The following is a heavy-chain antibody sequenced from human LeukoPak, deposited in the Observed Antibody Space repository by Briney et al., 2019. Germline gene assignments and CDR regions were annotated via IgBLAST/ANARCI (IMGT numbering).Heavy chain of an antibody. CDR3: AREVLYYFDY. Sequence: GGSLRLSCAASGFTFSDYYMSWIRQAPGKGLEWVANIKQDGSEKYYVDSVKGRFTISRDNAKNSLYLQMNSLRAEDTAVYYCAREVLYYFDYWGQGTLVTVSS. CDR1: GFTFSDYY. J-gene: IGHJ4*02. V-gene: IGHV3-7*01. D-gene: IGHD3-10*01. CDR2: IKQDGSEK.